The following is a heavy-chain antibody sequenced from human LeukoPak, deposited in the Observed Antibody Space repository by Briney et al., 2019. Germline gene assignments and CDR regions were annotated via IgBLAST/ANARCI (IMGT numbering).Heavy chain of an antibody. CDR2: ITSKADSYAT. V-gene: IGHV3-73*01. D-gene: IGHD7-27*01. J-gene: IGHJ3*01. CDR1: GFTFSGSA. CDR3: SRHPQTGDTFDF. Sequence: PGGSLRLSCAASGFTFSGSAMHWVRQASGKGLEWVGRITSKADSYATTYSASVEGMFTISRDDSKNTAYLQMNSLKTEDTAVYYCSRHPQTGDTFDFWGQGTMVTVSS.